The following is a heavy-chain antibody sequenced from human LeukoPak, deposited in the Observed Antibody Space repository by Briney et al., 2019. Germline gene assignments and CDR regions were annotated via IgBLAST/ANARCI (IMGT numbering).Heavy chain of an antibody. Sequence: ASVKVSCKVSGYTLTELSMHWVRQAPGKGLEWMGGFDPEDGETIYAQKFQGRVTVTEDTSTDTAYMELSSLRSEDTAVYYCATDPAYCGGDCYLKWGQGTLVTVSS. V-gene: IGHV1-24*01. CDR3: ATDPAYCGGDCYLK. D-gene: IGHD2-21*02. CDR2: FDPEDGET. J-gene: IGHJ4*02. CDR1: GYTLTELS.